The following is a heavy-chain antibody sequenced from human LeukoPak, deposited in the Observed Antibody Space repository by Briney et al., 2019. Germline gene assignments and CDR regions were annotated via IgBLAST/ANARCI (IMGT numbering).Heavy chain of an antibody. CDR2: IYTGGGT. CDR1: GFSVNDKY. D-gene: IGHD3-10*01. CDR3: ARGPGDY. V-gene: IGHV3-53*01. J-gene: IGHJ4*02. Sequence: GGSLRLSCAASGFSVNDKYMFWDRQAPGKGLEWVSVIYTGGGTYYADSVKGRFSLSRDSSKNTLYLHMNSLRVEDTAVYYCARGPGDYWGQGTLVTVSS.